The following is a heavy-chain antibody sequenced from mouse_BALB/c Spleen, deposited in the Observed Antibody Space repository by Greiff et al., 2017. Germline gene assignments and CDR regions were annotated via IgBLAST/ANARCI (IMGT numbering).Heavy chain of an antibody. CDR1: GFTFSSYA. J-gene: IGHJ4*01. D-gene: IGHD2-14*01. V-gene: IGHV5-6-5*01. Sequence: EVKLVESGGGLVKPGGSLKLSCAASGFTFSSYAMSWVRQTPEKRLEWVASISSGGSTYYPDSVKGRFTISRDNARNILYLQMSSLRSEDTAMYYCARTYRYDVYYYAMDYWGQGTSVTVSS. CDR2: ISSGGST. CDR3: ARTYRYDVYYYAMDY.